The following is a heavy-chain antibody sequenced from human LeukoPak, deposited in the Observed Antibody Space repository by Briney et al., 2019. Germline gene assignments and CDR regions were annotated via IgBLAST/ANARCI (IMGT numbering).Heavy chain of an antibody. CDR2: IYYTGTT. J-gene: IGHJ5*02. D-gene: IGHD4-11*01. CDR3: SSYSTQYGWLDP. V-gene: IGHV4-39*01. Sequence: SETLSLTCSVSGGSISNSVYHWGWIRQPPGKGLEWMGNIYYTGTTYYNPSLMGRVTISVDTPMNQFSLKLNSVTAADTAVYYCSSYSTQYGWLDPWGQGTLVTVSS. CDR1: GGSISNSVYH.